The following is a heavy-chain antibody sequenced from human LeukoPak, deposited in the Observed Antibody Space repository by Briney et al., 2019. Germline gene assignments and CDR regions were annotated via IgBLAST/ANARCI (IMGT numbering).Heavy chain of an antibody. J-gene: IGHJ3*02. CDR3: ARDISMVRGVMTASRRAFDI. CDR1: GYTFTSYG. Sequence: ASVKVSCKASGYTFTSYGLSWVRQAPGQGLEWMGWISSYNGNTNYAQKLQGRVTMTTDTSTSTAYMELRSLRSDDTAVYYCARDISMVRGVMTASRRAFDIWGQGTMVTVSS. V-gene: IGHV1-18*01. CDR2: ISSYNGNT. D-gene: IGHD3-10*01.